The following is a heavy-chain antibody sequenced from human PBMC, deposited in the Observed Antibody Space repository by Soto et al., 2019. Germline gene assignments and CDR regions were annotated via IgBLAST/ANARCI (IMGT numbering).Heavy chain of an antibody. CDR1: GFTFSSYW. Sequence: GGSLRLSCAASGFTFSSYWMHWVPQTPGKGLAWFSRIDSDGSKTAYADSVKGRFTISRDNAKNTLYLQMNSLRAEDTAVYFCARDSARGYFYLWGRGTLVTVSS. J-gene: IGHJ2*01. CDR3: ARDSARGYFYL. D-gene: IGHD3-10*01. V-gene: IGHV3-74*01. CDR2: IDSDGSKT.